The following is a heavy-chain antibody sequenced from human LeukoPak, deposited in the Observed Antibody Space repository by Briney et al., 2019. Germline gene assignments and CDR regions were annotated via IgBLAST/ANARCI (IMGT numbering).Heavy chain of an antibody. D-gene: IGHD5-12*01. V-gene: IGHV3-23*01. Sequence: GGSLRPPCPPSGSPFGNIPVSWVRQPPGRGRDCVSTISASGGTTYYADSVKGRFTISRDNSKNTLYLQMNSLRAEDTAVYYCAKSMVATRSFDYWGQGTLVTVSS. CDR2: ISASGGTT. CDR3: AKSMVATRSFDY. CDR1: GSPFGNIP. J-gene: IGHJ4*02.